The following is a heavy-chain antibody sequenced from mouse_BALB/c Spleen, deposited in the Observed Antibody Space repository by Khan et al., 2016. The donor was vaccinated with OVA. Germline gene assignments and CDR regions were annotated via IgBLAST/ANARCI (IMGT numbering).Heavy chain of an antibody. D-gene: IGHD4-1*01. J-gene: IGHJ4*01. Sequence: QVQLKQSGPGLVAPSQSLSITCTVSGFSLASYGVNWVRQPPGKGLEWLGVIWGDGSTNYHSALRSRLSINKENSKSQVFLKLNSLQTDDTATYYCAKCGTGYYAMDYWGQGTSVTVSS. V-gene: IGHV2-3*01. CDR3: AKCGTGYYAMDY. CDR2: IWGDGST. CDR1: GFSLASYG.